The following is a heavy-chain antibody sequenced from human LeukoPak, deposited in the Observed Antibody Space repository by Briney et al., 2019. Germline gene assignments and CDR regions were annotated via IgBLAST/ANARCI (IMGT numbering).Heavy chain of an antibody. Sequence: SETLPLTCTVSGGSISSGSYYWSWIRQPAGKGLEWIGRIYTSGSTNYNPSLKSRVTISVDTSKNQFSLKLSSVTAADTAVYYCARAGAAAGALEYWGQGTLVTVSS. J-gene: IGHJ4*02. V-gene: IGHV4-61*02. D-gene: IGHD6-13*01. CDR2: IYTSGST. CDR1: GGSISSGSYY. CDR3: ARAGAAAGALEY.